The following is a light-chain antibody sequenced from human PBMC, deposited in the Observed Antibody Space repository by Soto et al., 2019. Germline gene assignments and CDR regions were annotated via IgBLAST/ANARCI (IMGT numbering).Light chain of an antibody. CDR2: NVI. CDR1: SSDVGGYNF. V-gene: IGLV2-11*01. Sequence: QSALTQPRSVSGSPGQSVTISCTGTSSDVGGYNFVSWYQHHPGKAPKLIIYNVIQRPSGVPDRFSASKSDNTASLTISGLQAEDEADYYCGSYAGSYTYVFGTGTKVTVL. J-gene: IGLJ1*01. CDR3: GSYAGSYTYV.